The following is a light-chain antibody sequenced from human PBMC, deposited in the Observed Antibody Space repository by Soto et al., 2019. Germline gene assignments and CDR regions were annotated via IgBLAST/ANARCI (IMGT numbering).Light chain of an antibody. CDR3: QQRSDWLPIT. V-gene: IGKV3-11*01. CDR2: DVS. J-gene: IGKJ5*01. Sequence: EIVLTQSPATLSLSPGEIATLSFSASQSVSESLAWYQQKPGQAPRLLIYDVSYRATGIPVRFSGSGSGTDFTLTISSLEPEDFAVYYCQQRSDWLPITFGQGTRLEI. CDR1: QSVSES.